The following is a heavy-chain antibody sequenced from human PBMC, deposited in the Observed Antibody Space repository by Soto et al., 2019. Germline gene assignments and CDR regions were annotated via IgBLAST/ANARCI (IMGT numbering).Heavy chain of an antibody. CDR3: VRVDDY. CDR1: GGSFSGHY. V-gene: IGHV4-34*01. CDR2: INHRGST. J-gene: IGHJ4*02. Sequence: SETLSLTCAVYGGSFSGHYWSWVRQPPGKGLEWIGEINHRGSTKYNPSLKSRVTISVDTSKNQFSLKLTSVTAADTAVYYCVRVDDYWGQGNRVTVSS.